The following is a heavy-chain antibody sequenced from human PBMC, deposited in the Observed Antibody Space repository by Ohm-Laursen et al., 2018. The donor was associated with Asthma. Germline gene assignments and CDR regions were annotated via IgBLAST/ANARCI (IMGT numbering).Heavy chain of an antibody. CDR2: GGSYYDGGLK. CDR1: GFTFRSYA. V-gene: IGHV3-30-3*01. Sequence: SLRLSCAASGFTFRSYAMHWVRQAPGKGLEWVAVGGSYYDGGLKYYADSVNGRFTVSRDNAKNSLCLEMNSLRVEDTAVYYCVTDAWWSYVHWGLGTLVTVSS. D-gene: IGHD1-26*01. CDR3: VTDAWWSYVH. J-gene: IGHJ4*02.